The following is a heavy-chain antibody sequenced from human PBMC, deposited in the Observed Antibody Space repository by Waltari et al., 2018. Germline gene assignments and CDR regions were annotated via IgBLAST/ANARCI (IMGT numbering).Heavy chain of an antibody. CDR2: FDPEDGET. V-gene: IGHV1-24*01. J-gene: IGHJ3*02. D-gene: IGHD3-9*01. CDR3: ATTYYDILTGFLLGGRAAFDI. Sequence: MGGFDPEDGETIYAQKFQGRVTMTEDTSTDTAYMELSSLRSEDTAVYYCATTYYDILTGFLLGGRAAFDIWGQGTMVTVSS.